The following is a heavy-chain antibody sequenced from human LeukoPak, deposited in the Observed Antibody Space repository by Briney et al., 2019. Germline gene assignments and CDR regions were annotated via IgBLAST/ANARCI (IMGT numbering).Heavy chain of an antibody. V-gene: IGHV3-30*04. J-gene: IGHJ5*02. CDR2: ISYDGSNK. Sequence: GGSLRLSCAASGFTFSSYAMHWVRQAPGKGLERVAVISYDGSNKYYADPVKGRFTISRDNSKNTLYLQMNSLRTEDTAVYYCARVSYYDILPGPIRFDPWGQGTLVTVSS. CDR3: ARVSYYDILPGPIRFDP. CDR1: GFTFSSYA. D-gene: IGHD3-9*01.